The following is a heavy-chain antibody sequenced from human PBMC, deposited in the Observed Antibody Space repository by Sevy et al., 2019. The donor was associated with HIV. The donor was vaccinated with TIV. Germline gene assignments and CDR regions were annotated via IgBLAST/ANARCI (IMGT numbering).Heavy chain of an antibody. CDR3: AKSISWYASFDS. V-gene: IGHV1-69*13. CDR1: GRTFSNYA. J-gene: IGHJ4*02. CDR2: IIPMFGTA. Sequence: ASAKVSCKASGRTFSNYAISWVRQAPGQGLEWMGGIIPMFGTANYAQKFQGRVTITADESTSTAYMELSSLRSEDTAVYYCAKSISWYASFDSWGQGTLVTVSS. D-gene: IGHD6-13*01.